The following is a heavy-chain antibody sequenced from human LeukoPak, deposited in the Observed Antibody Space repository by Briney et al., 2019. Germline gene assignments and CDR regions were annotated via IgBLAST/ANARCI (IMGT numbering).Heavy chain of an antibody. J-gene: IGHJ5*02. CDR3: ARSIATIPNWFDP. Sequence: GGPLRLSCAASGFIFSNYAMSWVRQAPGKGLEWVANIKRDGSEKYYVDSVKGRFTISRDNAENSLFLQMNSLRAEDTAVYYCARSIATIPNWFDPWGQGTLVTVSS. V-gene: IGHV3-7*04. CDR2: IKRDGSEK. D-gene: IGHD6-6*01. CDR1: GFIFSNYA.